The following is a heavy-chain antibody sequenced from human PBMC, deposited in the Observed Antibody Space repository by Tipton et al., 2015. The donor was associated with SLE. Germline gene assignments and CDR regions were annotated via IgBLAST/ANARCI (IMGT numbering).Heavy chain of an antibody. CDR1: GGPISGHY. V-gene: IGHV4-59*11. Sequence: QLVQSGAEVKPSETLSLTCTVSGGPISGHYWSWIRQPPGKGLEWIGYVDYTGSSDYNPSLKSRVTISVDTSKNQFSLKLASVTAADTAVYFCAREGRTVSRAFDMWGQGTMVTVS. J-gene: IGHJ3*02. CDR3: AREGRTVSRAFDM. D-gene: IGHD4-11*01. CDR2: VDYTGSS.